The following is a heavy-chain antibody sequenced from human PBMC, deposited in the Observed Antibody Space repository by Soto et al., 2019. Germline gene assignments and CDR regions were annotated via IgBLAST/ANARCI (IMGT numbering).Heavy chain of an antibody. CDR1: GGSISSGGYY. Sequence: SETLSLTCTVSGGSISSGGYYWSWIRQHPGKGLEWIGYIYYSGSTYYNPSLKSRVTISVDTSKNQFSLKLSSVTAADTAVYYCAREVPDILTGYYTDAFDIWGQGTMVTVSS. J-gene: IGHJ3*02. CDR2: IYYSGST. V-gene: IGHV4-31*03. D-gene: IGHD3-9*01. CDR3: AREVPDILTGYYTDAFDI.